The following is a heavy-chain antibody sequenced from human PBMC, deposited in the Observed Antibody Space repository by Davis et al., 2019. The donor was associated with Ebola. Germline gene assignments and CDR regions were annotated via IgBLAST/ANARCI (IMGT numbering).Heavy chain of an antibody. CDR2: VYYSEST. CDR1: GGSIYSYY. CDR3: ARHGQQWLVNNWFDP. D-gene: IGHD6-19*01. Sequence: MPSETLSLTCTVSGGSIYSYYWSWIRQPPGKGLEWIGYVYYSESTNYNPSLKSRVSISLDMSKNQFSLKLTSVTAADAAVYYCARHGQQWLVNNWFDPWGRGTLVTVSS. J-gene: IGHJ5*02. V-gene: IGHV4-59*08.